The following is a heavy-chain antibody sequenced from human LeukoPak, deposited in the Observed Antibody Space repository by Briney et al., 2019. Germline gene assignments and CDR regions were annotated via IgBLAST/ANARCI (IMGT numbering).Heavy chain of an antibody. CDR1: GYTFTGYY. D-gene: IGHD6-19*01. CDR2: INPNSGGT. CDR3: ARLAVAWEYYFDY. Sequence: ASVKVSCKASGYTFTGYYMHWVRQAPGQGLEWMGWINPNSGGTNFAQKFQGRVTMTRDTSISTAHMELSSLRSDDTAVYYCARLAVAWEYYFDYRGQGTLVTVSS. V-gene: IGHV1-2*02. J-gene: IGHJ4*02.